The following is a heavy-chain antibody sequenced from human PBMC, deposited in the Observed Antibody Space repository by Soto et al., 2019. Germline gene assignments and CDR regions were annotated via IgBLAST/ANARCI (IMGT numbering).Heavy chain of an antibody. D-gene: IGHD5-12*01. CDR3: VKEKSVMYSGYDAFDV. J-gene: IGHJ3*01. CDR2: IKSGGNTK. CDR1: GFAFNSYG. V-gene: IGHV3-48*03. Sequence: GGSLRLSCAVSGFAFNSYGMDWVRQAPGKGLEWVAYIKSGGNTKFYVDSVKGRFTISRDDAKNSLYLDMNSLRAEDTAVYYCVKEKSVMYSGYDAFDVWGQGTMVTVSS.